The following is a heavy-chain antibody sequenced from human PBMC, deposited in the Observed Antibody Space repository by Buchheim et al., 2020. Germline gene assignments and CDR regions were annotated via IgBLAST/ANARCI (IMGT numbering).Heavy chain of an antibody. J-gene: IGHJ4*02. CDR3: AKNRDGSDWYFWDY. Sequence: EVQLLESGGGLVQPGGSLRLSCAASGFTFSSYAMGWVRQAPGKGLEWVSAIRGSGGHTYYGDSVKGRFTISRDNSKNTLYLQMNSLRAEDTAIYYCAKNRDGSDWYFWDYWGQGAL. D-gene: IGHD6-19*01. CDR2: IRGSGGHT. CDR1: GFTFSSYA. V-gene: IGHV3-23*01.